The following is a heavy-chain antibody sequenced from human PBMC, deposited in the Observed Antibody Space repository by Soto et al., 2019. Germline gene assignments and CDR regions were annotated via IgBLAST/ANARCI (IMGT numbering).Heavy chain of an antibody. Sequence: ASAKVSCKASGYSFTSYYMHWVRQAPGQGLEWMGIINPSGGSTSYAQKFQGRVTMTRDTSTSTVYMELSSLRSEDTAVYYCARVRFPGIAAIGAFDIWGQGTMVTVSS. CDR3: ARVRFPGIAAIGAFDI. CDR2: INPSGGST. D-gene: IGHD6-13*01. J-gene: IGHJ3*02. V-gene: IGHV1-46*01. CDR1: GYSFTSYY.